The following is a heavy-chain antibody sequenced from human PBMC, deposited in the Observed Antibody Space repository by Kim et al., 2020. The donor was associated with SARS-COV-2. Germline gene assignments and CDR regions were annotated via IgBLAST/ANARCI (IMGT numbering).Heavy chain of an antibody. CDR1: GFTFDGYT. CDR2: ISSSSGST. CDR3: AKGYIRHGMED. D-gene: IGHD1-20*01. Sequence: GGSLRLSCAASGFTFDGYTMHWVRQAPGKGLEWVSLISSSSGSTYYADSVKGRFTISRDNSKNSLYLHMNSLRTEDTALYYCAKGYIRHGMEDWGQGALVAVSS. J-gene: IGHJ4*02. V-gene: IGHV3-43*01.